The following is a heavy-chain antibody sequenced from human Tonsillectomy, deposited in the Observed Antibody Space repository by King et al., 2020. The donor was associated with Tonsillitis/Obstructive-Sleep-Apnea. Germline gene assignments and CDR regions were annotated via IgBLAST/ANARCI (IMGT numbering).Heavy chain of an antibody. J-gene: IGHJ4*02. Sequence: VQLVESGGGVVQPGRSLRLSCAASGFTFSSYAMHWVRQAPGKGLEWVAVISYDGTNKYYADSVKGRFTISRDNSKNTLYLQMNSLRAEDTAVYYCARSRGDSGYNWSWEFDYWGQGTLVTVSS. CDR3: ARSRGDSGYNWSWEFDY. CDR2: ISYDGTNK. D-gene: IGHD5-12*01. V-gene: IGHV3-30*04. CDR1: GFTFSSYA.